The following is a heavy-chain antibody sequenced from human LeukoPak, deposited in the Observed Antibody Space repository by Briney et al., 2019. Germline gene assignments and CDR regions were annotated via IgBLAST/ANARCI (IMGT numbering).Heavy chain of an antibody. Sequence: GGSLRLSCAACGFTFSRYSMNWVRQAPGKGLEWVSSISSTSSYIYYADSVKGRFTISRDNAKNSLYLQMNSLRAEDTAVYYCARDHYGDYTPDYWGPGTLVTVSS. CDR2: ISSTSSYI. CDR1: GFTFSRYS. V-gene: IGHV3-21*01. CDR3: ARDHYGDYTPDY. D-gene: IGHD4-17*01. J-gene: IGHJ4*02.